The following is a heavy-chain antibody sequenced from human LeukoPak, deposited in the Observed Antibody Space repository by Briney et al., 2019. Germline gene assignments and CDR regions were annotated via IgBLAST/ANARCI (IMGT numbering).Heavy chain of an antibody. V-gene: IGHV3-9*01. CDR1: GFTFSSYA. Sequence: GGSLRLSCAASGFTFSSYAMSWVRQAPGKGLEWVSGISWNSGSIGYADSVKGRFTISRDNAKNSLYLQMNSLRAEDTALYYCAKVAGTAGYYYYYMDVWGKGTTVTVSS. CDR3: AKVAGTAGYYYYYMDV. D-gene: IGHD6-19*01. J-gene: IGHJ6*03. CDR2: ISWNSGSI.